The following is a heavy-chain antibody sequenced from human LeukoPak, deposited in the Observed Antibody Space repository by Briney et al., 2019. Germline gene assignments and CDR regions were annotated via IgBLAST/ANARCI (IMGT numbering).Heavy chain of an antibody. CDR1: GGSIGSSSYY. D-gene: IGHD2-2*01. CDR2: IYYSGST. V-gene: IGHV4-39*07. Sequence: SETLSLTCTVSGGSIGSSSYYWGWIRQPPGKGLEWIGSIYYSGSTYYNPSLKSRVTISVDTSKNQFSLKLSSVTAADTAVYYCARGYQLLWDYDYWGQGTLVTVSS. J-gene: IGHJ4*02. CDR3: ARGYQLLWDYDY.